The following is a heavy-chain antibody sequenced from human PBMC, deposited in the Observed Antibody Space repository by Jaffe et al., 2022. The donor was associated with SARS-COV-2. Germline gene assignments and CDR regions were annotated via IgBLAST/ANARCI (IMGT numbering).Heavy chain of an antibody. J-gene: IGHJ4*02. CDR3: ARDFKDCSGGSCYLYFDY. V-gene: IGHV1-69*01. CDR2: IIPIFGTA. Sequence: QVQLVQSGAEVKKPGSSVKVSCKASGGTFSSYAISWVRQAPGQGLEWMGGIIPIFGTANYAQKFQGRVTITADESTSTAYMELSSLRSEDTAVYYCARDFKDCSGGSCYLYFDYWGQGTLVTVSS. CDR1: GGTFSSYA. D-gene: IGHD2-15*01.